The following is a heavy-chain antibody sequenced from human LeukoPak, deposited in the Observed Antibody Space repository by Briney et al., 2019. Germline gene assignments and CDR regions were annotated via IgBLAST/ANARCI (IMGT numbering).Heavy chain of an antibody. D-gene: IGHD2/OR15-2a*01. J-gene: IGHJ3*02. CDR2: ISYDGSNK. CDR3: ARDTLGPPLEKWDAFDI. V-gene: IGHV3-30*01. CDR1: GFTFSSYA. Sequence: GGSLRLSCAASGFTFSSYAMHWVRQAPGKGLEWVAVISYDGSNKYYADSVKGRFTISRDNSKNTLYLQMNSLRAEDTAVCYCARDTLGPPLEKWDAFDIWGQGTMVTVSS.